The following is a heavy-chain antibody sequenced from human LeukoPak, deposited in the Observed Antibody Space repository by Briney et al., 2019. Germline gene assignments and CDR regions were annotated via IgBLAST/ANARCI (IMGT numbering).Heavy chain of an antibody. D-gene: IGHD2-15*01. CDR2: ISGSGGST. J-gene: IGHJ4*02. Sequence: GGSLRLSCAASGFNFSATYMTWIRQAPGKGLEWVSAISGSGGSTYYADSVKGRFTISRDNSKNTLFLQMNSLRAEDTAVYYCARRRVVAATPLDYWGQGTLVTVSS. CDR1: GFNFSATY. CDR3: ARRRVVAATPLDY. V-gene: IGHV3-23*01.